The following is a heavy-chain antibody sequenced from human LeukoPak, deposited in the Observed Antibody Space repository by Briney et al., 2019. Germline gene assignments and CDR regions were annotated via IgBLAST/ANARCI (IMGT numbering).Heavy chain of an antibody. CDR3: AREMVAVPGTNYYYGMDV. J-gene: IGHJ6*02. CDR1: GGTFSSYA. Sequence: SVKVSCKASGGTFSSYAISWVRQAPGQGLEWMGGIIPIFGTANYAQKFQGRVAITADESTSTAYMELSSLRSEDTAVYYCAREMVAVPGTNYYYGMDVWGQGTTVTVSS. D-gene: IGHD6-19*01. V-gene: IGHV1-69*13. CDR2: IIPIFGTA.